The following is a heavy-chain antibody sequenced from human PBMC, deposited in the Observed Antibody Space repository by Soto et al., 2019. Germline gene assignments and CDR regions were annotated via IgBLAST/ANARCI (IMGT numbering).Heavy chain of an antibody. Sequence: EVQLAESGGGMVQPGGALRLSCVASGCTFSSYDMHWVSQAPGKGLEYVSSISSNGGTTYYGNSVKGRFTISRDNSKNTLYLQMGSLRAEDMAVYYCVRRVSGNYDYWGQGTLVTVSS. D-gene: IGHD1-7*01. CDR2: ISSNGGTT. CDR3: VRRVSGNYDY. J-gene: IGHJ4*02. V-gene: IGHV3-64*01. CDR1: GCTFSSYD.